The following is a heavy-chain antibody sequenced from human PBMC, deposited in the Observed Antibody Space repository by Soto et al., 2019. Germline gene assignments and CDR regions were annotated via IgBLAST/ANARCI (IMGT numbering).Heavy chain of an antibody. D-gene: IGHD3-10*01. J-gene: IGHJ6*02. V-gene: IGHV3-74*01. CDR2: INSDGSST. CDR3: ACLYGSGTNSGVDI. CDR1: GFTFSSYW. Sequence: EVQLVESGGGLVQPGGSLRLSCAASGFTFSSYWIHWVRQVPGKGLVWVSRINSDGSSTTYADAVKGRFTISRDNAKNTQYLQMNSLRAEDTAVYYCACLYGSGTNSGVDIWGQGTTVTVSS.